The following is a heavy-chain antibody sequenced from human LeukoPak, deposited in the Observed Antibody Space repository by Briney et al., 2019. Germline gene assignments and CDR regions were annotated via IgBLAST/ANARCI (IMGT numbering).Heavy chain of an antibody. V-gene: IGHV4-59*01. D-gene: IGHD3-22*01. CDR3: ARDYYDSSENAFDI. J-gene: IGHJ3*02. CDR2: IYYSGST. Sequence: PSETLSLTCTVSGGSISSYYLSWIRQPPGKGLEWIGYIYYSGSTNYNPSLKSRVTISVDTSKNQFSLKLSSVTAADTAVYYCARDYYDSSENAFDIWGQGTMVTVSS. CDR1: GGSISSYY.